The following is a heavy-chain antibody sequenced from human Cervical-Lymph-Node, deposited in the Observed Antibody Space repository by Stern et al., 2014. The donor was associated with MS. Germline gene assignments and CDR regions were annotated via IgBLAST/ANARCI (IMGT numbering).Heavy chain of an antibody. Sequence: QVQLGQSGAEVKKPGSSVKVSCKASGGTFSSYAISWVRQAPGQGLEWMGGIIPIFGTANYAQKFQGRVTITADESTSTAYMELSSLRSEDTAVYYCARDGLGNVVVTAMGNWFDPWGQGTLVTVSS. CDR1: GGTFSSYA. CDR2: IIPIFGTA. J-gene: IGHJ5*02. D-gene: IGHD2-21*02. V-gene: IGHV1-69*01. CDR3: ARDGLGNVVVTAMGNWFDP.